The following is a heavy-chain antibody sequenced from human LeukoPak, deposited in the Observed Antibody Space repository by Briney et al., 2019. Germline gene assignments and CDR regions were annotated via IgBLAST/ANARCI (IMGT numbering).Heavy chain of an antibody. D-gene: IGHD3-22*01. CDR2: INPNSGGT. V-gene: IGHV1-2*02. J-gene: IGHJ6*04. CDR3: ARAEHYYDSSGSMDV. CDR1: GYTFTGYY. Sequence: ASVKASCKASGYTFTGYYMHWVRQAPGQGLEWMGWINPNSGGTNYAQKLQGRVTMTTDTSTSTAYMELRSLRSDDTAVYYCARAEHYYDSSGSMDVWGKGTTVTISS.